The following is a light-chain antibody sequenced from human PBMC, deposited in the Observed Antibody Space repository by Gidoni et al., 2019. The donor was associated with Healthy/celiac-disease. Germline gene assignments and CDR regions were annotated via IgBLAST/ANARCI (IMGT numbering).Light chain of an antibody. Sequence: QSPLPQPPSASGSPGQSVTISCTGTSSDVGGYNYVSWYQQHPGKAPKLMIYEVSKRPSGVPDRFSGSKSGNAASLTVSGLQAEDEAEYYCSSYAGSNVVVGGGTKLTVL. V-gene: IGLV2-8*01. CDR1: SSDVGGYNY. CDR2: EVS. J-gene: IGLJ2*01. CDR3: SSYAGSNVV.